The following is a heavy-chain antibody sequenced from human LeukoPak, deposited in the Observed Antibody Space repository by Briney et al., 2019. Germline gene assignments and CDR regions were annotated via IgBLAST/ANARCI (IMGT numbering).Heavy chain of an antibody. CDR3: ARLLGDSRGFYPEYDAFDI. CDR1: GGSISSSSYY. D-gene: IGHD3-22*01. Sequence: PSETLSLTCSVSGGSISSSSYYWSWIRQPAGKGLEWIGRVYTSGSTNYNPSLKSRVTMSVDTSKDQFSLKLSSVTAADTALYYCARLLGDSRGFYPEYDAFDIWGQGTMVTVSS. J-gene: IGHJ3*02. CDR2: VYTSGST. V-gene: IGHV4-61*02.